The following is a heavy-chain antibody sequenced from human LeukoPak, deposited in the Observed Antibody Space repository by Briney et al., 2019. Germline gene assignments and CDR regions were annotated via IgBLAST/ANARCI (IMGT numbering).Heavy chain of an antibody. J-gene: IGHJ4*02. D-gene: IGHD3-16*01. CDR3: ARQGSLGDYVGY. Sequence: SSETLSLTCAVSGYSISSDYYWDWIRQPPGKGLEWIGRIYHSGNTYHNASLKSRVTISVDTSKNQFSLKLTSVTAADTAVFYCARQGSLGDYVGYWGQGTLVTVSS. V-gene: IGHV4-38-2*01. CDR1: GYSISSDYY. CDR2: IYHSGNT.